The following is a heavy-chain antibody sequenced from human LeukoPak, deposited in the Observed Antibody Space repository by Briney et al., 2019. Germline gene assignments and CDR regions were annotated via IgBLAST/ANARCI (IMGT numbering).Heavy chain of an antibody. V-gene: IGHV4-59*08. D-gene: IGHD1-20*01. J-gene: IGHJ5*02. Sequence: SETLSLTCTVSGGSISSYYWSWIRQPPGKGLEWIGYIYYSGSTNYNPSLKSRVTISVDTSKNQFSLKLSSVTAADTAVYYCARHARNWRYNWFDPWGQGTLVTVSS. CDR2: IYYSGST. CDR3: ARHARNWRYNWFDP. CDR1: GGSISSYY.